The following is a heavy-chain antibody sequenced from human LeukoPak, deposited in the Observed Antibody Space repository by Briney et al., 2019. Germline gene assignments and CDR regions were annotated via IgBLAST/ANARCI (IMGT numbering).Heavy chain of an antibody. D-gene: IGHD6-19*01. V-gene: IGHV4-59*01. Sequence: SETLSLTCTVSGGSISSYYWSWIRQPPGKGLEWIGYIYYSGSTNYNPSLKSRVTISVDTSKNQFSLKLSSVTAADTAVYYCARDKLEYSGGWDYYYYGMDVWGQGTTVTVSS. CDR2: IYYSGST. J-gene: IGHJ6*02. CDR1: GGSISSYY. CDR3: ARDKLEYSGGWDYYYYGMDV.